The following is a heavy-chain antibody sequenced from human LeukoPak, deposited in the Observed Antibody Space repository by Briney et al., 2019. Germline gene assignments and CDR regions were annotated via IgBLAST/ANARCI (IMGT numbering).Heavy chain of an antibody. V-gene: IGHV4-39*07. CDR1: GGSISSSSYY. CDR3: ARVPYYYGSGSYYWFDP. J-gene: IGHJ5*02. CDR2: IYYSGST. Sequence: SETLSLTCTVSGGSISSSSYYWGWIRQPPGKGLEWIGSIYYSGSTYYNPSLKSRVTISVDTSKNQFSLKLSSVTAADTAVYYCARVPYYYGSGSYYWFDPWGQGTLVTASS. D-gene: IGHD3-10*01.